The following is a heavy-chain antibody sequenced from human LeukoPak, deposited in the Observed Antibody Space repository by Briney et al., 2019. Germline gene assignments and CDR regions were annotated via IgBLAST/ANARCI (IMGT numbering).Heavy chain of an antibody. Sequence: GGSLRLSCAASGFTFSSYEMNWVRQAPGKGLEWVSSISSSSSYIYYADSVKGRFTISRDNAKNSLYLQMNSLRAEDTAVYYCARDRGPRYCSSTSCYFKAFYYYYMDVWGKGTTVTVSS. J-gene: IGHJ6*03. CDR2: ISSSSSYI. CDR3: ARDRGPRYCSSTSCYFKAFYYYYMDV. D-gene: IGHD2-2*01. V-gene: IGHV3-21*01. CDR1: GFTFSSYE.